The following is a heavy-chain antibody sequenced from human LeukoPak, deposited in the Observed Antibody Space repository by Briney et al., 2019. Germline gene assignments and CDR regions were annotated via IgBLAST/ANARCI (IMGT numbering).Heavy chain of an antibody. J-gene: IGHJ6*02. D-gene: IGHD1-7*01. CDR3: ARHNTLAGTMSGMDV. CDR2: ISAYNGNT. CDR1: GYTFTSYG. V-gene: IGHV1-18*01. Sequence: ASAKVSCKASGYTFTSYGISWMRQAPGQGLEWVGWISAYNGNTDYAQNLQGRVTMTTDTSTSTAYMELRSLRSDDTAVYYCARHNTLAGTMSGMDVWGQGTTVTVSS.